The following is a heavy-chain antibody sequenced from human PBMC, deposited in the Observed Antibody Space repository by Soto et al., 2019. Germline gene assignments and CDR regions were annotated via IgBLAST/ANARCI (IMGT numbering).Heavy chain of an antibody. CDR2: SYYSSST. D-gene: IGHD2-21*02. J-gene: IGHJ6*02. Sequence: SQTLSLPCTVSGGSINGGDYYWSWIRQAPRKDLEWIGYSYYSSSTYYNPSRKSRVSMSLDTSKNQFTLKLNSVTAADTAVYYCARTSCGGDCRYYFFGVDVWRQGTTVTVSS. V-gene: IGHV4-30-4*01. CDR3: ARTSCGGDCRYYFFGVDV. CDR1: GGSINGGDYY.